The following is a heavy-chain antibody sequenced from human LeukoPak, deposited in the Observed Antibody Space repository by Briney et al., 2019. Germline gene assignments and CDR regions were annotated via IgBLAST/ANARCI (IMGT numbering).Heavy chain of an antibody. CDR3: ASPRDYDTTGYRYDF. CDR1: GFTVSSNY. CDR2: IYVSGNT. J-gene: IGHJ4*02. Sequence: GGSLRLSCAASGFTVSSNYMAWVRQAPGKGLEWVSVIYVSGNTYYADSVKGRFTISRHISKNMLYLQMSSLRAEDTAVYYCASPRDYDTTGYRYDFWGQGTLVTVSS. V-gene: IGHV3-53*04. D-gene: IGHD3-22*01.